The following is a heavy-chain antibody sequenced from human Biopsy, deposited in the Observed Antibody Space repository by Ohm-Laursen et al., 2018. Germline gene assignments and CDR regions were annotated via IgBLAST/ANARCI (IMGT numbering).Heavy chain of an antibody. CDR1: GGSPFTDSITRYY. Sequence: SQTLSLTCTVVSGGSPFTDSITRYYWNWIRQSPGKGLEWIGSIYNSETTFYTPSLKSRVAISVDTSTNQFSLKVSSVTAADTALYYCARHPTGFWFDPWGHGTLVTVSS. CDR2: IYNSETT. V-gene: IGHV4-39*01. CDR3: ARHPTGFWFDP. J-gene: IGHJ5*02.